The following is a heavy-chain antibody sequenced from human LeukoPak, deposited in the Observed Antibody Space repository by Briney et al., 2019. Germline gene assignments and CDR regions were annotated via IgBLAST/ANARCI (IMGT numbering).Heavy chain of an antibody. V-gene: IGHV1-24*01. CDR1: GYTLTELS. CDR2: FDPEDGET. CDR3: ATFGMVRGKNWFDP. J-gene: IGHJ5*02. Sequence: GASVKVSCKVSGYTLTELSMHWVRQAPGKGLEWMGGFDPEDGETIYAQKFQGRVTMTEDTSTDTAYMELSSLRPEDTAVYYCATFGMVRGKNWFDPWGQGTLVTVSS. D-gene: IGHD3-10*01.